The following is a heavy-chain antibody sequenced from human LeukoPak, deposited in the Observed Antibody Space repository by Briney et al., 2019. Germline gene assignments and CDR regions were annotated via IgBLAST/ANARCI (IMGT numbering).Heavy chain of an antibody. V-gene: IGHV4-39*01. CDR2: VAYSGST. D-gene: IGHD6-19*01. Sequence: SETLSLTCTVSGGSISSSYYWGWIRQPPGKGLEWIGSVAYSGSTYYNPSLKSRVTISIDTSKSQFSLTVYSVTAADTAIYYCARHNTGWHAFDIWGQGTMVTVSS. CDR1: GGSISSSYY. CDR3: ARHNTGWHAFDI. J-gene: IGHJ3*02.